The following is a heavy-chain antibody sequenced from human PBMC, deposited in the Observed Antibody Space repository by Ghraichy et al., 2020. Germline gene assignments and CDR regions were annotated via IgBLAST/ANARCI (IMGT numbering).Heavy chain of an antibody. J-gene: IGHJ4*02. CDR3: ARHGSQWLLITNFDY. Sequence: SETLSLTCTVSGGSISSSSYYWGWIRQPPGKGLEWIGSIYYSGSTYYNPSLKSRVTISVDTSKNQFSLKLSSVTAADTSVYHCARHGSQWLLITNFDYWGQGTLVTVSS. V-gene: IGHV4-39*01. D-gene: IGHD6-19*01. CDR2: IYYSGST. CDR1: GGSISSSSYY.